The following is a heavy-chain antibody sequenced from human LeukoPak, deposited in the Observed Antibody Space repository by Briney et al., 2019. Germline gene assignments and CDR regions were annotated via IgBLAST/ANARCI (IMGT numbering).Heavy chain of an antibody. J-gene: IGHJ3*02. CDR2: ISGSGGST. CDR1: GFTFSSYA. D-gene: IGHD2-21*01. CDR3: AKDYSRRRPYDAFDI. Sequence: PGGSLRLSCAASGFTFSSYAMSWVRQAPGKGLEWVSAISGSGGSTYYADSVKGRFTISRDNSKNTLYLQMNSLRAENTAVYYCAKDYSRRRPYDAFDIWVQGTMVTVSS. V-gene: IGHV3-23*01.